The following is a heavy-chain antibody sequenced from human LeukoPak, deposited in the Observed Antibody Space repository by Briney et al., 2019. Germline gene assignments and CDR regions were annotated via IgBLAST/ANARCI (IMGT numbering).Heavy chain of an antibody. CDR1: GFTVRSNY. CDR2: IYSGGST. V-gene: IGHV3-53*01. D-gene: IGHD5-18*01. CDR3: ARVLVRRGYSYGPFDY. J-gene: IGHJ4*02. Sequence: GGSLRLSCAASGFTVRSNYMSWVRQAPGKGLEWVSVIYSGGSTYYADSVKGRFTISRDNSKNTLYLQMNSLRAEDAAVYYCARVLVRRGYSYGPFDYWGQGTLVTASS.